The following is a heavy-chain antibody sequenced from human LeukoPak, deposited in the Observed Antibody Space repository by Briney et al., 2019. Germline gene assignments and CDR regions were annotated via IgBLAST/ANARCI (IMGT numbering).Heavy chain of an antibody. D-gene: IGHD1-26*01. Sequence: ASVKVSCKASGYTFTSYYMHWVRQAPGQGLEWMGIINPSGGSTSYAQKFQGRVTMTEDTSTDTAYMELSSLRSEDTAVYYCATDGFGIVGATKHDAFDIWGQGTMVTVSS. CDR2: INPSGGST. CDR1: GYTFTSYY. V-gene: IGHV1-46*01. CDR3: ATDGFGIVGATKHDAFDI. J-gene: IGHJ3*02.